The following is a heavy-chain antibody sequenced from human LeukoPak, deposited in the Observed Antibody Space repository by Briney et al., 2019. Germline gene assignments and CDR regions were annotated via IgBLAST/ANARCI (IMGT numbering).Heavy chain of an antibody. CDR2: IIPIFGTA. J-gene: IGHJ5*02. Sequence: GASVKVSCKASGGTFSSYAISWVRQAPGHGLEWMGGIIPIFGTANYAQKFQGRATITADKSTSTAYMELSSLRSEDTAVYYCAKVVAAIPSDNWFDPWGQGTLVTVSS. D-gene: IGHD2-15*01. CDR1: GGTFSSYA. V-gene: IGHV1-69*06. CDR3: AKVVAAIPSDNWFDP.